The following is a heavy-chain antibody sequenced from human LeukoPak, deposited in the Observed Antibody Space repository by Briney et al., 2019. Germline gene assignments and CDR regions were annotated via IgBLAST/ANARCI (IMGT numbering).Heavy chain of an antibody. Sequence: GGSLRLSCAASGFTSSSYGMPWVRQAPGKGLEWVAVISYDGSNKYYADSVKGRFTISRDNSKNTLYLQMNSLRAEDTAVYYCAKDKGTMVRGVNSYYYYGMDVWGQGTTVTVSS. J-gene: IGHJ6*02. CDR2: ISYDGSNK. V-gene: IGHV3-30*18. CDR3: AKDKGTMVRGVNSYYYYGMDV. CDR1: GFTSSSYG. D-gene: IGHD3-10*01.